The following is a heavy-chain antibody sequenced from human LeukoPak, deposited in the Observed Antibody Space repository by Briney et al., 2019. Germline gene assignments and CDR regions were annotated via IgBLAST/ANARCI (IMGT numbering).Heavy chain of an antibody. CDR1: GFTFSSYW. D-gene: IGHD5-12*01. CDR2: INSDGSFT. Sequence: GGSLRLSCAASGFTFSSYWMHWVRQAPGKGLVWISRINSDGSFTNYADSVKGRFTISRDNAKNTLYLQMNSLRAEDKAVYYCARAPGGSDYDLYFDYWGQGTLVTVSS. V-gene: IGHV3-74*01. CDR3: ARAPGGSDYDLYFDY. J-gene: IGHJ4*02.